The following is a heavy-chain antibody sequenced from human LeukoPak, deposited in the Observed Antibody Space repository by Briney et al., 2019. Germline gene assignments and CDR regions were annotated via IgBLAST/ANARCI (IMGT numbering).Heavy chain of an antibody. V-gene: IGHV1-69*05. CDR1: GGTFSSDS. Sequence: SVTVSCKASGGTFSSDSISWVRQAPGQGLEWMGGIIPIFGTANYAQKFQGRVTITTDESTSTAYMELSSLRSEDTALYDWARGSREGAFNLFDPWGQGTLVTVSS. CDR3: ARGSREGAFNLFDP. J-gene: IGHJ5*02. CDR2: IIPIFGTA. D-gene: IGHD3-3*02.